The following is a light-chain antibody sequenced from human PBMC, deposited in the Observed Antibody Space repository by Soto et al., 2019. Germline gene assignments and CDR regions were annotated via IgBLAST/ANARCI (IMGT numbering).Light chain of an antibody. V-gene: IGKV3-20*01. Sequence: ELVLTQSPGTLSLSPGERATLSCRASQSVNHNYLAWYQQKPGQAHRLLIYSASSRATGIPDRFSGSGSGTDFTLTISRLEPEDFAVYYCQQYGSATGWTFGQGTKVEIK. J-gene: IGKJ1*01. CDR3: QQYGSATGWT. CDR2: SAS. CDR1: QSVNHNY.